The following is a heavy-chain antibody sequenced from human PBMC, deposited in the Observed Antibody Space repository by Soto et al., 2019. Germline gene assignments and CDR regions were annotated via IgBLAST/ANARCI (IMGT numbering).Heavy chain of an antibody. J-gene: IGHJ4*02. V-gene: IGHV3-7*03. D-gene: IGHD6-19*01. CDR2: INQDGGGT. Sequence: GGSLCLSCVASGFTFISAFICSGRQAPGKGLEWVANINQDGGGTYYVDSVEGRFTISRDNAKDSLYLQMNSLTGADTAVYYCARYFRGSGRYFFDYWGQGTLVTVSS. CDR1: GFTFISAF. CDR3: ARYFRGSGRYFFDY.